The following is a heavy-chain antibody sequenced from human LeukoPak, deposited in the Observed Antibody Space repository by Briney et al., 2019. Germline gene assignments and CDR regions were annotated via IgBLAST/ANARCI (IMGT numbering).Heavy chain of an antibody. D-gene: IGHD7-27*01. J-gene: IGHJ3*02. CDR2: IYYTGST. V-gene: IGHV4-31*03. CDR1: GGSISGYY. CDR3: AREKPSVGNDAFDI. Sequence: SETLSLTCTVSGGSISGYYWSWIRRRPGTGLEWIGYIYYTGSTYYNPSLKSRVTISVDTSKNQFSLELNSMTAADAAVYYCAREKPSVGNDAFDIWGQGTMVTVSS.